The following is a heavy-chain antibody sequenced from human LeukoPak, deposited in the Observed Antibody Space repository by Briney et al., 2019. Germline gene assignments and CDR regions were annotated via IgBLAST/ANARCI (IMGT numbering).Heavy chain of an antibody. D-gene: IGHD2-2*01. CDR1: GFTFSSYS. CDR2: ISSTSTYI. J-gene: IGHJ5*02. V-gene: IGHV3-21*01. CDR3: PRGWWFDP. Sequence: PGGSLRLSCAASGFTFSSYSMNWVRQAPGKGLEWVSSISSTSTYIYYADSVKGRFTISRDNAKTSLYLQMNSLRAEDTVVPAAPRGWWFDPWGQGTLVTVSS.